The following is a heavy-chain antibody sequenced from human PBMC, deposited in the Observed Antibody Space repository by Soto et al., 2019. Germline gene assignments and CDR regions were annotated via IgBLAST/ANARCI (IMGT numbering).Heavy chain of an antibody. D-gene: IGHD2-2*01. CDR1: GDSVSSGSYY. J-gene: IGHJ4*02. CDR2: IYYTGGT. V-gene: IGHV4-61*03. CDR3: ARLEVGLDY. Sequence: QVQLQESGPGLVKPSETLSLTCSVSGDSVSSGSYYWSWIRQSPEKGLEWIGYIYYTGGTKYNPSLTSRVTISADTSRNHFSLKLTSVTAADTAVYYCARLEVGLDYWGQGVLVTVSS.